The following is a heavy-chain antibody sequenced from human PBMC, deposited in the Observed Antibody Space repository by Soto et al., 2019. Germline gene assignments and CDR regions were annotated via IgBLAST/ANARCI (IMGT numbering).Heavy chain of an antibody. V-gene: IGHV3-73*01. CDR2: IRSKANSYAT. D-gene: IGHD3-3*01. CDR1: GFTFSGSA. CDR3: TLLYYFWSGSHYGMDV. Sequence: GGSLRLSCAASGFTFSGSARHWVRQASGKGLEWVGRIRSKANSYATAYAASVKGRFTISRDDSKNTAYLQMNSLKTEDTAVYYCTLLYYFWSGSHYGMDVWGQGTTVTVSS. J-gene: IGHJ6*02.